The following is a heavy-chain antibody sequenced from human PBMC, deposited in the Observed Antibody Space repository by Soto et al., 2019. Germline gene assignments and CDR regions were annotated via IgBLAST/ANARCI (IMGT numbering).Heavy chain of an antibody. CDR1: GGSISSGGYS. J-gene: IGHJ4*02. Sequence: PSATLSLTCAVSGGSISSGGYSWSWIRQPPGKGLEWIGYIYHTATTTYNPSLKNRVTISVDASKSQFYLKLRSVTAADTAVYYCARGMAEEQIFYYFDYWGQGALVTVSS. CDR3: ARGMAEEQIFYYFDY. D-gene: IGHD3-9*01. CDR2: IYHTATT. V-gene: IGHV4-30-2*01.